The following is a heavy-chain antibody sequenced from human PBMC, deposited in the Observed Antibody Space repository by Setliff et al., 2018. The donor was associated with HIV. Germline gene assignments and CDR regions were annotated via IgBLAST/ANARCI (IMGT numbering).Heavy chain of an antibody. Sequence: PGGSLRLSCVTSGFNFDDYGMSWVRQAPGKGLEWVSGINWNGGSTGYADSVKGRFTISRDYGKNSVFLQMNSLRAEDTGVYYCATQTGFYNSHWYDYWGQGTMVTVSS. D-gene: IGHD6-13*01. J-gene: IGHJ4*02. CDR3: ATQTGFYNSHWYDY. CDR2: INWNGGST. V-gene: IGHV3-20*04. CDR1: GFNFDDYG.